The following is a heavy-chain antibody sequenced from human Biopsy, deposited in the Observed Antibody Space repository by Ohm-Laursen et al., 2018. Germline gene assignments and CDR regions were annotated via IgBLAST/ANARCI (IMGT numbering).Heavy chain of an antibody. Sequence: SDTLSLTCPVYGGSFSGYYLRWVRQTPGEGVGGVGENNHKGRTHYKPSLDSRVAISADTSKNQFSLNLYSVTAADTAVYFCARGLPRIAPMVRGRRTWFDPWGQGTLVTVSS. CDR2: NNHKGRT. CDR3: ARGLPRIAPMVRGRRTWFDP. CDR1: GGSFSGYY. V-gene: IGHV4-34*01. D-gene: IGHD3-10*01. J-gene: IGHJ5*02.